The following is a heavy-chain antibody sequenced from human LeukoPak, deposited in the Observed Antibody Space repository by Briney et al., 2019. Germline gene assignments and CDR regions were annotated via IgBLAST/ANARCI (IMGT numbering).Heavy chain of an antibody. D-gene: IGHD3-10*01. CDR3: AKESHYDSGAYYVDY. Sequence: PGGSLRLSCAASGFSVSSNYMSWVRQAPGKGLEWVSSIYSGGSTYYPDSVKGRFTFSRDNSKNMLYLQMNSLRAEDTAVYYCAKESHYDSGAYYVDYWGQGTLVTVSS. V-gene: IGHV3-53*01. CDR2: IYSGGST. J-gene: IGHJ4*02. CDR1: GFSVSSNY.